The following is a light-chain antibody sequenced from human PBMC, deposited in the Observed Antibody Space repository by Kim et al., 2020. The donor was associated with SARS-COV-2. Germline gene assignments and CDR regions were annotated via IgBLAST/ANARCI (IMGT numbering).Light chain of an antibody. J-gene: IGKJ2*01. CDR3: QHYGSLMYT. CDR2: GAS. Sequence: LSPGSRSTLSCSAIQSVSSSYLAWYQQKPGQAPRLLIYGASSRATGIPDRFGGSGSGTDFTLTISRLEPEDFAVYYCQHYGSLMYTFGQGTKLEI. V-gene: IGKV3-20*01. CDR1: QSVSSSY.